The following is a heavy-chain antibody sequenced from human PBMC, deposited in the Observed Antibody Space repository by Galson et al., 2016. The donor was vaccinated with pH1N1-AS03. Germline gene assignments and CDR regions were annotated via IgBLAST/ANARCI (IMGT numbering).Heavy chain of an antibody. D-gene: IGHD6-19*01. Sequence: TLSLTCTVSGGSIKTDGYYWSWIRQHPGKGREWIGFMYYSGNTYSNPSLKSREIISVDPSKNTFSLRLTSVTAADTAVYYCARRDAVAGTWGAFDIWGQGTMVTVSS. V-gene: IGHV4-31*03. CDR3: ARRDAVAGTWGAFDI. CDR1: GGSIKTDGYY. J-gene: IGHJ3*02. CDR2: MYYSGNT.